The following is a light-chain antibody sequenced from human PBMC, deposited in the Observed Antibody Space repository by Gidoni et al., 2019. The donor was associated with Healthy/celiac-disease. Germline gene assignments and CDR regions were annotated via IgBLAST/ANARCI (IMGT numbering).Light chain of an antibody. CDR2: AAS. V-gene: IGKV1-39*01. CDR3: QQSYSTLYT. Sequence: SSLSASVGDRVTITCRASQSISSYLNWYQQKPGKAPKLLIYAASSLQSGVPSRFSGSGSGTDFTLTISSLQPEDFATYYCQQSYSTLYTFGQXTKLEIK. CDR1: QSISSY. J-gene: IGKJ2*01.